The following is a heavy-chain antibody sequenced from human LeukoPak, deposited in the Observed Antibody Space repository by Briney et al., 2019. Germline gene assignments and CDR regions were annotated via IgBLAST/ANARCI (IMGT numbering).Heavy chain of an antibody. CDR1: GFTFSSYA. Sequence: PGRSLRLSCAASGFTFSSYAMHWVRQAPGKGLEWVAVISYDGSNKYYADSVKGRFTISRDNSKNTLYLQMNSLRAEDTAVYYCAKEFAMTYYFDYWGQGTLVTVSS. D-gene: IGHD3-10*01. CDR2: ISYDGSNK. J-gene: IGHJ4*02. CDR3: AKEFAMTYYFDY. V-gene: IGHV3-30*04.